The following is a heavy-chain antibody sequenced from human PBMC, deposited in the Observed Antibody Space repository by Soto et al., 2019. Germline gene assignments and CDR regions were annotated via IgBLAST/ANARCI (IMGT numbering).Heavy chain of an antibody. J-gene: IGHJ2*01. D-gene: IGHD3-9*01. Sequence: EVQLVESGGGLVKPGGSLRLSCAASGFTFSSYSMNWVRQAPGKGLEWVSSISSSSSYIYYADSVKGRFTISRDNAKNSRYLQMNSLRAEDTAVYYCAGAYYDILTGYSNWYFDLWGRGTLVTVSS. CDR3: AGAYYDILTGYSNWYFDL. CDR2: ISSSSSYI. CDR1: GFTFSSYS. V-gene: IGHV3-21*01.